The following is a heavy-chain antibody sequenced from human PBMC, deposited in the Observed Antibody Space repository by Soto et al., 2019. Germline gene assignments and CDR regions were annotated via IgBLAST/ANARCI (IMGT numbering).Heavy chain of an antibody. V-gene: IGHV3-21*01. J-gene: IGHJ4*02. Sequence: PGGSLRLSCAASGLTFSRYSMNWVRQAPGKGLEWVSSISSTTNYIYYADSMKGRFTVSRDNAKNSVYLDMNSLSAEGTAVYYCARESEDLTSNFDYWGQGTLVTVSS. CDR3: ARESEDLTSNFDY. CDR2: ISSTTNYI. CDR1: GLTFSRYS.